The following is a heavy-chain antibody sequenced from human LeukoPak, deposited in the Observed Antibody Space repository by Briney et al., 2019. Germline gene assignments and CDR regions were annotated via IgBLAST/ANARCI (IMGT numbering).Heavy chain of an antibody. V-gene: IGHV3-11*04. Sequence: PGGSLRLSCAASEFTFNDHYMSWVRQAPGKELERVSYISSGGDIIYYADSVKGRFTISKDNAKNSLFLQMYSLRAEDTAVYYCTREDYYYASGHWAQGTLVTVSS. D-gene: IGHD3-10*01. CDR1: EFTFNDHY. CDR3: TREDYYYASGH. J-gene: IGHJ4*02. CDR2: ISSGGDII.